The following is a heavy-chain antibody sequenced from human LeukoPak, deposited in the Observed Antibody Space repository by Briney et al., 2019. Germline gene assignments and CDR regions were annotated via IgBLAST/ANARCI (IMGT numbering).Heavy chain of an antibody. V-gene: IGHV1-69*06. CDR2: IIPIFGTA. CDR3: ARQIAGDAFDI. D-gene: IGHD6-13*01. Sequence: SVKVSCKASGGTFSSYAISWVRQAPGQGLEWMGGIIPIFGTANYAQKFQGRVTITADKSTSTAYMELRSPRSEDTAVYYCARQIAGDAFDIWGQGTMVTVSS. CDR1: GGTFSSYA. J-gene: IGHJ3*02.